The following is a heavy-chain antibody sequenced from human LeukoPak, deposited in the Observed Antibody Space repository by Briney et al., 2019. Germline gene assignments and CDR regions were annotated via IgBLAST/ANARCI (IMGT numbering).Heavy chain of an antibody. CDR2: INPNSGCT. CDR3: AKYYYDSYEGYYFDY. CDR1: GYTFTGSY. J-gene: IGHJ4*02. Sequence: ASVKVSCKASGYTFTGSYMHWVRQAPGQGLEWMGWINPNSGCTNYAQKFQGRVTMTRDTSISTAYMELSRLKSDDTAFYYCAKYYYDSYEGYYFDYWGQGTLVTVSS. D-gene: IGHD3-22*01. V-gene: IGHV1-2*02.